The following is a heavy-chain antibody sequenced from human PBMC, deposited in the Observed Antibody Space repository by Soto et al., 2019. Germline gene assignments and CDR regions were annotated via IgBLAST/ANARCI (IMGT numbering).Heavy chain of an antibody. D-gene: IGHD1-26*01. CDR3: VRRERLGATIDSFDY. J-gene: IGHJ4*02. V-gene: IGHV4-39*01. Sequence: SETLSRTCSVSCGSITTNIYYCDWIRQPPGKGLEWIGSMSYGGRTYDNPSLKSRVTISADTSKNQVSLNLSSVAAADTAVYYCVRRERLGATIDSFDYWGQGTMVTLSS. CDR2: MSYGGRT. CDR1: CGSITTNIYY.